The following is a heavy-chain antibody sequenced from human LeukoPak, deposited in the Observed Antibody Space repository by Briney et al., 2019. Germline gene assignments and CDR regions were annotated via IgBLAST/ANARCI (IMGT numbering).Heavy chain of an antibody. CDR2: TYYRSKWSN. J-gene: IGHJ4*02. CDR1: GDSVSSNTAT. D-gene: IGHD5-12*01. Sequence: SQTLSLTCAISGDSVSSNTATWSWIRLSPSRGLEWLGRTYYRSKWSNEYAVTVKIRTTINSDTSKNQFSLQLNSVTPEDTAVYYCARGIYSIGFDYWGQGTLVTVSS. V-gene: IGHV6-1*01. CDR3: ARGIYSIGFDY.